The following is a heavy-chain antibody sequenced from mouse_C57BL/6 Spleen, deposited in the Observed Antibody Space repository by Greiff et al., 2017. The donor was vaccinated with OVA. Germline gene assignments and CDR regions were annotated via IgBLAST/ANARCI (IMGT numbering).Heavy chain of an antibody. V-gene: IGHV10-1*01. CDR3: VRQRGLYDYDASYAMDY. Sequence: EVQLVESGGGLVQPKGSLKLSCAASGFSFNTYAMNWVRQAPGKGLEWVARIRSKSNNYATYYADSVKDRFTISRDDSESMLYLQMNNLKTEDTAMYYCVRQRGLYDYDASYAMDYWGQGTSVTVSS. J-gene: IGHJ4*01. CDR2: IRSKSNNYAT. CDR1: GFSFNTYA. D-gene: IGHD2-4*01.